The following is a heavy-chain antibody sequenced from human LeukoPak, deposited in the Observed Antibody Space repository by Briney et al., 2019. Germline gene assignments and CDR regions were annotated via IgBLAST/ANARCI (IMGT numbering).Heavy chain of an antibody. Sequence: SETLSLTCTVSGGSISGSHYYWGWLRQSPGKGLEWTGSVYYTGSTYYNPSLKSRITVSVDTSKNQFSLKLGSVTAADTAVYYCARTFSESYYYYGMDVWGQGTTVTVSS. CDR3: ARTFSESYYYYGMDV. CDR2: VYYTGST. D-gene: IGHD1-26*01. J-gene: IGHJ6*02. V-gene: IGHV4-39*01. CDR1: GGSISGSHYY.